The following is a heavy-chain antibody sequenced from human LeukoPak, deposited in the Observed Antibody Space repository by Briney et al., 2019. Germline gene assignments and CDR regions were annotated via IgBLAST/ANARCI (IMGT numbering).Heavy chain of an antibody. CDR3: ATVTPAFDY. CDR2: FDPEDGET. J-gene: IGHJ4*02. CDR1: GYTLTELP. D-gene: IGHD2-15*01. V-gene: IGHV1-24*01. Sequence: ASVKVSFKVSGYTLTELPMHWMRQAPGKGLEWMGGFDPEDGETIYAQKFQGRVTMTEDTSTDTAYMELSSLRSEGAAVYYCATVTPAFDYWGQGTLVTVSS.